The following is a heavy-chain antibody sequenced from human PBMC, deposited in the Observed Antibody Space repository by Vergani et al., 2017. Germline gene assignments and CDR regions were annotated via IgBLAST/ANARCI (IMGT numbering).Heavy chain of an antibody. CDR2: ISYDGSNK. J-gene: IGHJ6*02. CDR1: GFTFSSYG. Sequence: QVQLVESGGGVVQPGRSLRLSCAASGFTFSSYGMHWVRQAPGKGLEWVAVISYDGSNKYYAASVKGRFTISRDNSKNTLYLQMNSLRAEDTAVYYCAKTPSGGGIYYYYYYGMDVWGQGTTVTVSS. D-gene: IGHD3-16*02. CDR3: AKTPSGGGIYYYYYYGMDV. V-gene: IGHV3-30*18.